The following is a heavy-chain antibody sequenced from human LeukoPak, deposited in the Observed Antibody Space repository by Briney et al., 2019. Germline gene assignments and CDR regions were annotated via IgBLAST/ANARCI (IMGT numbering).Heavy chain of an antibody. CDR2: IYYNGNT. CDR1: GGSISSYY. V-gene: IGHV4-59*01. J-gene: IGHJ4*02. CDR3: ARGARGDGYNYDY. Sequence: SSETLSLTCTVSGGSISSYYWSWIRQPPGKGLEWIGYIYYNGNTNYNPSLRSRVTMSVDTSKNQFSLKLTSVTAADTAVYYCARGARGDGYNYDYWGQGTLVTVSS. D-gene: IGHD5-24*01.